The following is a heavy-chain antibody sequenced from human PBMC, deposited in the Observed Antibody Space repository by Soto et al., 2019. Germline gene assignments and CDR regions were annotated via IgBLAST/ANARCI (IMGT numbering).Heavy chain of an antibody. CDR3: ERGQEVGANFFDS. D-gene: IGHD2-15*01. Sequence: GGSLRLSCEASGFTFSKFGMHWVRQPTGKGLEWVSTIGISGDTYYAVSVKGRFTISRDNAKNSLSLQMNSLRAGDTALYFCERGQEVGANFFDSWGQGTQVTVYS. V-gene: IGHV3-13*04. J-gene: IGHJ4*02. CDR2: IGISGDT. CDR1: GFTFSKFG.